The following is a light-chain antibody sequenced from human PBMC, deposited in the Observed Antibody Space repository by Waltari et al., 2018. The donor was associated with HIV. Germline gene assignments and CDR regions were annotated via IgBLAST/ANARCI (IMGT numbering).Light chain of an antibody. V-gene: IGKV1-5*03. CDR1: QSISRW. CDR3: QQYDSDLT. CDR2: KAS. J-gene: IGKJ1*01. Sequence: IPMTQSPSTLSASVGDRVLIPYRPSQSISRWLAWYQQKPGKAPKLLIYKASILESGVPSRFSGSGSWTEFTLTISSLQPDDFATYYCQQYDSDLTFGQGTKVDIK.